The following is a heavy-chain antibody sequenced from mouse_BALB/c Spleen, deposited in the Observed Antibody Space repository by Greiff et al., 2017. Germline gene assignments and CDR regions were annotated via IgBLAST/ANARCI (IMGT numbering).Heavy chain of an antibody. J-gene: IGHJ4*01. Sequence: VQLQQSGAGLVKPGASVKLSCKASGYTFTEYIIHWVKQRSGQGLEWIGWFYPGSGSIKYNEKFKDKATLTADESSSTVYMELSRLTSEDSAVYFCARQTFPRSVPYAMDYWGQGTSVTVSS. V-gene: IGHV1-62-2*01. CDR1: GYTFTEYI. CDR3: ARQTFPRSVPYAMDY. CDR2: FYPGSGSI.